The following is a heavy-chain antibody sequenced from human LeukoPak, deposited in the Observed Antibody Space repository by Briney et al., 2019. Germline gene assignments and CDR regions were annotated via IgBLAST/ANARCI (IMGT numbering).Heavy chain of an antibody. CDR1: GFTFSSYA. V-gene: IGHV3-23*01. CDR3: AKVAVGATTRDFLSFDY. J-gene: IGHJ4*02. D-gene: IGHD1-26*01. CDR2: ISGSGGST. Sequence: PGGSLRLSCAASGFTFSSYAMSWVRQAPGKGLEWVSAISGSGGSTYYADSVKGRFTISRDNSKNTLYLQMNSLRAKDTAVYYCAKVAVGATTRDFLSFDYWGQGTLVTVSS.